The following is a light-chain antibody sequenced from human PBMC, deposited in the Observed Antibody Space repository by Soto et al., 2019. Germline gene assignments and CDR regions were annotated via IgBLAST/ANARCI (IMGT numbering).Light chain of an antibody. Sequence: DVQMTQSPSSLSAFVGDRVTITCRANQTVSRNLNWYQQKPGKAPSLLIYATSYLNDGVPSRFEGSGSGTDFTLTISSLQPDAFATYYGQQSYSSPFTFGPGTTVDVK. CDR1: QTVSRN. J-gene: IGKJ3*01. CDR3: QQSYSSPFT. V-gene: IGKV1-39*01. CDR2: ATS.